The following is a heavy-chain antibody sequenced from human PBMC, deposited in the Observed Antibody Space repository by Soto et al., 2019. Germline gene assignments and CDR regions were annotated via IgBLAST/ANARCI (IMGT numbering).Heavy chain of an antibody. Sequence: QVQLVQSGAEVKKPGSSVRVSCKTSGGTFRNYAVIWVRQAPGQGRECMGGIIPMFGTANYAQKFQGRVTITADESTSTAYMELTSVRSEDTAVYFCARALDSGPLPDAFDIWGQGTMVTVSS. V-gene: IGHV1-69*01. CDR1: GGTFRNYA. CDR3: ARALDSGPLPDAFDI. D-gene: IGHD6-19*01. CDR2: IIPMFGTA. J-gene: IGHJ3*02.